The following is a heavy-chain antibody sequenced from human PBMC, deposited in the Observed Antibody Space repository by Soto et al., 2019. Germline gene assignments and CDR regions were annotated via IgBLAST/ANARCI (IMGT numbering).Heavy chain of an antibody. J-gene: IGHJ3*02. CDR2: IIPILGIA. CDR3: ASRSDVLGYLQEADAFDI. CDR1: GGTFSSYT. D-gene: IGHD3-22*01. V-gene: IGHV1-69*02. Sequence: QVQLVQSGAEVKKPGSSVKVSCKASGGTFSSYTISWVRQAPGQGLEWMGRIIPILGIANYAQKFQGRVTITADKSKSTAYMELSSLRSEDTAVYYCASRSDVLGYLQEADAFDIWGQGTMVTVSS.